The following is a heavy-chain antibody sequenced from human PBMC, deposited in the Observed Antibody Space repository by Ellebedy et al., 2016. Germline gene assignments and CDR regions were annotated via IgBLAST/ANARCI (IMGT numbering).Heavy chain of an antibody. J-gene: IGHJ4*02. D-gene: IGHD2-2*01. V-gene: IGHV1-8*01. CDR1: GYTFNSYD. Sequence: ASVKVSXXASGYTFNSYDINWVRQATGQGLEWMGWMNPDSGNTGYAQKFQGRVTMTRDTSINTAYMELSGLTSEDTAVYYCARLTLGYCSTSSCSGPVYWGQGTLVTVSS. CDR2: MNPDSGNT. CDR3: ARLTLGYCSTSSCSGPVY.